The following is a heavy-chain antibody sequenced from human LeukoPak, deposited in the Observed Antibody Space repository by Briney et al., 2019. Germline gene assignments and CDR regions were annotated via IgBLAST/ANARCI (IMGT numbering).Heavy chain of an antibody. CDR2: IWFDGSKR. V-gene: IGHV3-33*06. J-gene: IGHJ4*02. Sequence: PGGSLRLSCIGSGFIFGGNAIHWVRQAPGRGLEWVAVIWFDGSKRYYADSVQGRFTISRDNTKSTASLQMNSLRAEDTAVYYCAKDHRIPRSIVVVPAGYDYWGQGTLVTVSS. D-gene: IGHD2-2*01. CDR1: GFIFGGNA. CDR3: AKDHRIPRSIVVVPAGYDY.